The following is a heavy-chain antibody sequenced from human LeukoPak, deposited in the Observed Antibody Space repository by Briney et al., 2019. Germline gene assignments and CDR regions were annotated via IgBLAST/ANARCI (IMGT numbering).Heavy chain of an antibody. V-gene: IGHV3-48*04. Sequence: GGSLRLSCAASGSTFSSHTMNWVRQAPGKGLEWISYISSTSSVIYYADSVKGRFTISRDNAKNSLYLQMNSLRAEDTAVYYCARDLSSGSYWYAFDIWGQGTMVTVSS. CDR1: GSTFSSHT. CDR2: ISSTSSVI. D-gene: IGHD1-26*01. J-gene: IGHJ3*02. CDR3: ARDLSSGSYWYAFDI.